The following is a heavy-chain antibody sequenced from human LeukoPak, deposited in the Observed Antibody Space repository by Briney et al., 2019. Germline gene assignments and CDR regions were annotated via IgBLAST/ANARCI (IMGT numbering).Heavy chain of an antibody. J-gene: IGHJ6*03. CDR2: IYYSGST. Sequence: SETLSLTCTVSGGSISSSSYYWGWIRQPQGKGLEWIGSIYYSGSTYYNPSLKSRVTISVDTSKNQFSLKLSSVTAADTAVYYCARRTPPSYYYYYMDVWGKGTTVTVSS. CDR3: ARRTPPSYYYYYMDV. CDR1: GGSISSSSYY. V-gene: IGHV4-39*01.